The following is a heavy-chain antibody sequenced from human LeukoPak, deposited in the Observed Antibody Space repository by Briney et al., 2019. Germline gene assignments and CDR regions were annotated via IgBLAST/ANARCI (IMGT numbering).Heavy chain of an antibody. V-gene: IGHV4-59*11. J-gene: IGHJ4*02. Sequence: SETLSLTCTVSGGSISSHYWSWIRQPPGKELEWIGYIYYNGSTNYNPSLKSRVTISVVTSKNQFSLKLRSVTAADTAVYYCARKRSPIYFDSWGQGTLVTVSS. CDR2: IYYNGST. CDR1: GGSISSHY. CDR3: ARKRSPIYFDS.